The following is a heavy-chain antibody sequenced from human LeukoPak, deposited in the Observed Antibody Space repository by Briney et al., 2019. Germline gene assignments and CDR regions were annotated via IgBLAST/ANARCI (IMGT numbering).Heavy chain of an antibody. Sequence: SETLSLTCTVSGGSISSSSYYWGWIRQPPGKGLEWIGSIYYSGSTYYNPSLKSRVTISVDTSKNQFSLKLSSVTAADTAVYYCARHGDHGSGSDDFDYWGQGTLVTVSS. CDR3: ARHGDHGSGSDDFDY. V-gene: IGHV4-39*01. CDR2: IYYSGST. J-gene: IGHJ4*02. CDR1: GGSISSSSYY. D-gene: IGHD3-10*01.